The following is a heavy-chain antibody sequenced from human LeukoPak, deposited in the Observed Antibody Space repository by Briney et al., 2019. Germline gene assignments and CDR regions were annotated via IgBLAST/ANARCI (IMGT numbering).Heavy chain of an antibody. CDR2: IYYTAGS. J-gene: IGHJ4*02. D-gene: IGHD6-19*01. Sequence: NPSETLSLTCTVSGGSVTNDNYFWSWTRQPPGEGLEWIAYIYYTAGSYYNPSLRSRVTMSIDTSRNQFSLKLSSVSAADTAVYYCARGLGYSSGWYNYWGQGTLVTVSS. CDR1: GGSVTNDNYF. CDR3: ARGLGYSSGWYNY. V-gene: IGHV4-30-4*01.